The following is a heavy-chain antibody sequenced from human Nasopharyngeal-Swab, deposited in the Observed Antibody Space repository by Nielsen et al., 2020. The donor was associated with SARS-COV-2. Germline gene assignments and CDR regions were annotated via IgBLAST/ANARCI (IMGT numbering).Heavy chain of an antibody. CDR1: GGSISSSSYY. V-gene: IGHV4-39*01. J-gene: IGHJ5*02. Sequence: SETLSLTCTVSGGSISSSSYYWGWIRQPPGKGLEWIGSIYFSGSTYYNPSLKSRVTITVGTSKNQFSLKLSSVTAADTAVYYCATTYYDSSSYYYWFDPWGQGTLVTVSS. D-gene: IGHD3-22*01. CDR3: ATTYYDSSSYYYWFDP. CDR2: IYFSGST.